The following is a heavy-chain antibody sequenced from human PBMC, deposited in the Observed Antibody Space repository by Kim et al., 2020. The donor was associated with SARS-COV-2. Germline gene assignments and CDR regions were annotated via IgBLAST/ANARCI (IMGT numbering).Heavy chain of an antibody. CDR1: GFTFNIFA. V-gene: IGHV3-23*01. J-gene: IGHJ4*02. CDR3: ARLCGAGCYVPREY. CDR2: IAASGDVA. Sequence: GGSLRLSCVASGFTFNIFAMSWVRQAPGKGLEWVSGIAASGDVAYDADSVKGRFTISRDNSKSTLYLQMNSLRAEDTAVYYCARLCGAGCYVPREYWGQG. D-gene: IGHD2-21*02.